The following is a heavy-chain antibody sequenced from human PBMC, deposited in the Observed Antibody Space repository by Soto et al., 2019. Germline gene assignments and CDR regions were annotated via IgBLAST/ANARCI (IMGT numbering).Heavy chain of an antibody. CDR2: ISSSGSTI. J-gene: IGHJ6*03. V-gene: IGHV3-11*01. CDR3: ARSGYCSSTSCPTDYYYYMDV. CDR1: GFTFSDYY. Sequence: GGSLRLSCAASGFTFSDYYMSWIRQAPGKGLEWVSYISSSGSTIYYADSVKGRFTISRDNAKNSLYLQMNSLRAEDTAVYYCARSGYCSSTSCPTDYYYYMDVWGKGTTVTVS. D-gene: IGHD2-2*01.